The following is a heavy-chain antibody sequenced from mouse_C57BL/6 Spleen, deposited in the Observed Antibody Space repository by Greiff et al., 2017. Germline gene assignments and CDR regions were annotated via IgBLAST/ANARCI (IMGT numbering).Heavy chain of an antibody. Sequence: QVQLQQPGTELVKPGASVKLSCKASGYTFTSYWMHWVKQRPGRGLEWIGNINPSNGGTNYNEKFKSKATLTVDKSSSTAYMQLSSLTSEDSAVYYCARSSGYYGSSYYAMDYWGQGTSVTVSS. D-gene: IGHD1-1*01. J-gene: IGHJ4*01. CDR1: GYTFTSYW. V-gene: IGHV1-53*01. CDR2: INPSNGGT. CDR3: ARSSGYYGSSYYAMDY.